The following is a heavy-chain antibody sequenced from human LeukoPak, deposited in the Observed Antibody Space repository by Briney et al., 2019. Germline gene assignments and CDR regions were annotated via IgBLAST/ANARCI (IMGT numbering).Heavy chain of an antibody. V-gene: IGHV4-31*03. Sequence: SETLSLTCTVSGGSISSGGYYWSWIRQHPGKGLEWIGYVYYSGSTYYNPSLKSRVTISVVTSKNQFSLKLSSVTAADTAVYYCARVEITSSMDVWGQGTTVTVSS. CDR2: VYYSGST. CDR3: ARVEITSSMDV. CDR1: GGSISSGGYY. D-gene: IGHD3-16*01. J-gene: IGHJ6*02.